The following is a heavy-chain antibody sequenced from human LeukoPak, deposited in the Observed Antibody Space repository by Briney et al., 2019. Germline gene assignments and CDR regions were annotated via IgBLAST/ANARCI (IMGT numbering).Heavy chain of an antibody. Sequence: SETLSLTCTVSGGSISSYYWSWIRQPPGKGLEWIGEINHSGSTNYNPSLKSRVTISVDTSKNQFSLKLSSVTAADTAVYYCARRGRIVSKKFDPWGQGTLVTVSS. V-gene: IGHV4-34*01. CDR1: GGSISSYY. J-gene: IGHJ5*02. D-gene: IGHD1-26*01. CDR3: ARRGRIVSKKFDP. CDR2: INHSGST.